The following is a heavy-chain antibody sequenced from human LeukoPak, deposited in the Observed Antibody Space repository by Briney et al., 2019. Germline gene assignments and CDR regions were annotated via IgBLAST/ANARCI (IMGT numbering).Heavy chain of an antibody. D-gene: IGHD1-1*01. CDR2: VNHDGST. J-gene: IGHJ4*02. CDR1: GGSFSGYY. CDR3: ARKNVGSWQTLDY. Sequence: SETLSRTCAVYGGSFSGYYGSWIRQPPGKGLEWIGEVNHDGSTNYNPSLKSRVIISVDTSKNQFSLKLTSVTAADTAVYYCARKNVGSWQTLDYWDQGTLITVSS. V-gene: IGHV4-34*01.